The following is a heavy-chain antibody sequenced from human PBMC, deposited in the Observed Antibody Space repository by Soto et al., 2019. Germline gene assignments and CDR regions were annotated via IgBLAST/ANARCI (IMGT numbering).Heavy chain of an antibody. CDR2: IIPILGIA. CDR1: GGTFSSYT. V-gene: IGHV1-69*02. J-gene: IGHJ1*01. D-gene: IGHD3-22*01. Sequence: QVQLVQSGAEVKKPGSSVKVSCKASGGTFSSYTISWVRQAPGQGLEWMGRIIPILGIANYAQKFQGRVTITANKSTSTAYMELSSLRSEDTAVYYCARGFSGSGYQHWGQGTMVTVSS. CDR3: ARGFSGSGYQH.